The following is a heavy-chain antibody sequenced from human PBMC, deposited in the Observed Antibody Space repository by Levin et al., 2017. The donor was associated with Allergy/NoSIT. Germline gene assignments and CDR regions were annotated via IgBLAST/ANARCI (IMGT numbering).Heavy chain of an antibody. Sequence: GGSLRLSCAASGFTFSSHAVHWVRRAPGKGLHWVALMSSDGSNERYADSVQGRFTISRDKSKNTVYLQMNTVRPEDTAVYYCARGEGAGSYMIDNWGQGTLVTVSS. CDR3: ARGEGAGSYMIDN. J-gene: IGHJ4*02. CDR1: GFTFSSHA. D-gene: IGHD3-10*01. V-gene: IGHV3-30-3*01. CDR2: MSSDGSNE.